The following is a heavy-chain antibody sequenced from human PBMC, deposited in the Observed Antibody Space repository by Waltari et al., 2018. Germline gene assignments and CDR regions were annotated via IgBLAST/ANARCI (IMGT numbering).Heavy chain of an antibody. CDR3: AKDVVGYTWDEGVDTIDV. CDR2: LYSAGAT. CDR1: GFSVSSSF. V-gene: IGHV3-53*01. J-gene: IGHJ3*01. Sequence: EIELVESGGGLSPSGGSLKLSCAASGFSVSSSFMTWVRRAPGKGLECVAMLYSAGATYYSQSVRGRFLIARDNSKNILYLQMDDLTAEDTAVYYCAKDVVGYTWDEGVDTIDVWGQGAEVVVSS. D-gene: IGHD3-3*01.